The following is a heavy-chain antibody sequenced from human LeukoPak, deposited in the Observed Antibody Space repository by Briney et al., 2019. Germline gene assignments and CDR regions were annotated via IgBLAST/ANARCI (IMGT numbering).Heavy chain of an antibody. CDR2: INPNSGGT. D-gene: IGHD3-10*01. V-gene: IGHV1-2*02. Sequence: GASVKVSCKASGYTFTGYCMHWVRQAPGQGLEWMGWINPNSGGTNYAQKFQGRVTMTRDTSISTAYMELSRLRSDDTAVYYCARARYYGSGSYYARPYYYYYMDVWGKGTTVTVSS. CDR1: GYTFTGYC. CDR3: ARARYYGSGSYYARPYYYYYMDV. J-gene: IGHJ6*03.